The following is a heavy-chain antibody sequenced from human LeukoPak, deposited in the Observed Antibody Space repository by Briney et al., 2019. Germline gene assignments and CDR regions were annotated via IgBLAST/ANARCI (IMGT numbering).Heavy chain of an antibody. J-gene: IGHJ4*02. V-gene: IGHV3-30*02. CDR2: IWYDGTNK. Sequence: GGSLRLSCAASGFTFSSYGMHWVRQAPGKGLEWVALIWYDGTNKYYADSVKGRFTISRDNSKNTLYLQMNSLRAEDTAVYYCAKDPYFDYWGQGTLVTVSS. CDR1: GFTFSSYG. CDR3: AKDPYFDY.